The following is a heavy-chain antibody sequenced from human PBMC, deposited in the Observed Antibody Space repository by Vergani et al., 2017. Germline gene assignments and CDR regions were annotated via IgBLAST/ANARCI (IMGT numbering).Heavy chain of an antibody. Sequence: QVQLVESGGGVVQPGRSLRLSCAASGFTFNQYGMHWVRQAPGKGLEWVAVTWYDGNNKQYADSVKGGFTISRDNSKSTMYLQMNSLRDEDTGVYYCARDVRLLYNRFDPWGQGTLVTVSS. CDR3: ARDVRLLYNRFDP. D-gene: IGHD1-14*01. J-gene: IGHJ5*02. V-gene: IGHV3-33*01. CDR2: TWYDGNNK. CDR1: GFTFNQYG.